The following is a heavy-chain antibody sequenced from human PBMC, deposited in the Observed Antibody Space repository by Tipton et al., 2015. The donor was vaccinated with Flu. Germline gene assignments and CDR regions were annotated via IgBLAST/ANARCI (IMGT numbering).Heavy chain of an antibody. J-gene: IGHJ4*02. CDR3: ARIRSGWYGGDY. D-gene: IGHD6-19*01. CDR2: INHSGST. CDR1: GGSFSGYY. V-gene: IGHV4-34*01. Sequence: TLSLTCAVYGGSFSGYYWSWIRQPPGKGLEWTGEINHSGSTNYNPSLKSRVTISVDTSKNQFSLKLSSVTAADTAVYYCARIRSGWYGGDYWGQGTLVIVSS.